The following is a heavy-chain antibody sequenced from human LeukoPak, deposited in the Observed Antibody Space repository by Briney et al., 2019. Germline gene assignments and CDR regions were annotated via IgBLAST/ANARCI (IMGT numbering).Heavy chain of an antibody. CDR2: IYPCDSDT. CDR1: GYSFTSYW. Sequence: KPGESLKISCKGSGYSFTSYWIGWVRQMPGKGLEWMGIIYPCDSDTRYSPSFQGQVTISADKSISTAYLQWSSLKASDTAMYYCARTALRYFDWLFPNDAFGIWGQGTMVTVSS. V-gene: IGHV5-51*03. J-gene: IGHJ3*02. D-gene: IGHD3-9*01. CDR3: ARTALRYFDWLFPNDAFGI.